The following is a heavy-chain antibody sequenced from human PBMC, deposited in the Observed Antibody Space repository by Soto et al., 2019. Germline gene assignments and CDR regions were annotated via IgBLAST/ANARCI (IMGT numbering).Heavy chain of an antibody. Sequence: GASVQVSCKASGYTFTSYDINWVRQATGQGLEWMGWMNPNSGNTGYAQKFQGRVTMTRNTSISTAYMELSSLRSEDTAVYYCARGGTVTTRIDYYYYYYMDVWGKGTTVTVSS. CDR1: GYTFTSYD. J-gene: IGHJ6*03. CDR3: ARGGTVTTRIDYYYYYYMDV. CDR2: MNPNSGNT. V-gene: IGHV1-8*01. D-gene: IGHD4-4*01.